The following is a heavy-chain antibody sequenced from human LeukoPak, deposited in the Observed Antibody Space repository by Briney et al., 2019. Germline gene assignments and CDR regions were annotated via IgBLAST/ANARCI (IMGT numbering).Heavy chain of an antibody. V-gene: IGHV3-23*01. Sequence: GGSLRLSCAASGFTFSTYVMNWVRQAPGRGLEWVSSISDSGGSTYYADSVKGRFTISRDNSKNTLYLQMNSLRAEDTAVYYCGRYYVMDVWGQGTSVTVSS. CDR1: GFTFSTYV. J-gene: IGHJ6*02. CDR3: GRYYVMDV. CDR2: ISDSGGST.